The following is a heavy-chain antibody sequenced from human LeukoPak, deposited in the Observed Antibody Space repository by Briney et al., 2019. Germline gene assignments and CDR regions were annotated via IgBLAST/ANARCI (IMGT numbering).Heavy chain of an antibody. D-gene: IGHD6-25*01. Sequence: SETLSLTCAVYGGSFSGYYWSWIRQPPGKGLEWIGSIYYSGSTYYNTSLKSRVTISVDTSKNQFSLKLSSVTAADTAVYYCARDQREYAFDIWGQGTMVTVSS. V-gene: IGHV4-34*01. CDR3: ARDQREYAFDI. CDR1: GGSFSGYY. J-gene: IGHJ3*02. CDR2: IYYSGST.